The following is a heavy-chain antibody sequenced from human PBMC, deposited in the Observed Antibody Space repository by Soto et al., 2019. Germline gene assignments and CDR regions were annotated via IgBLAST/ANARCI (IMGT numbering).Heavy chain of an antibody. Sequence: EVQLVESGEGLVKPGGCLRLSCAASGFTFSSYTMNWVRQAPGKGLEWVSSISRSSSYIYFADSVKGRFTISRDNAKNSLYLQMNSLRAEDTAVYYCGAATGAYWGQGTLVSVSS. CDR2: ISRSSSYI. CDR1: GFTFSSYT. J-gene: IGHJ4*02. CDR3: GAATGAY. V-gene: IGHV3-21*01. D-gene: IGHD2-15*01.